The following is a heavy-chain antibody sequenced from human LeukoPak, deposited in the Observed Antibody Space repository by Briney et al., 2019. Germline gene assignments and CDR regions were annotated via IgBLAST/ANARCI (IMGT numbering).Heavy chain of an antibody. CDR1: GGTFSSYA. CDR2: IIPIFGTA. Sequence: SVKVSCKXSGGTFSSYAISWVRQAPGQGLEWMGGIIPIFGTANYSQKFQGRVTITTDESTSTAYMELSSLRSEDTAVYYCARDGDTRNWFDPWGQGTLVTVSS. CDR3: ARDGDTRNWFDP. D-gene: IGHD2-21*02. J-gene: IGHJ5*02. V-gene: IGHV1-69*05.